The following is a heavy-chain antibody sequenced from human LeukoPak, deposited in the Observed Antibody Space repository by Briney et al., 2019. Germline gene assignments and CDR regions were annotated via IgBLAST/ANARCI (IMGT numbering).Heavy chain of an antibody. Sequence: PGGSLRLSCAASGFTFSSYSMNWVRQAPGKGLEWVSSISSSSSYIYYADSVKSRFTISRDNAKNSLYLQMNSLRAEDTAVYYCARDRPKYSSSIPYYGMDVWGQGTTVTVSS. D-gene: IGHD6-13*01. J-gene: IGHJ6*02. CDR1: GFTFSSYS. CDR3: ARDRPKYSSSIPYYGMDV. CDR2: ISSSSSYI. V-gene: IGHV3-21*01.